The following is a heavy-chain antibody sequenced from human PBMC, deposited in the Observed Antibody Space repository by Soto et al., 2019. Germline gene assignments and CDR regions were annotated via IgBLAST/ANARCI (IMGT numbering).Heavy chain of an antibody. CDR3: ERYFWSGQLPFYFDQ. Sequence: QVLLVQSGAEVKKPGASVKVSCKASGYTFNSYGVSWVRQAPGQGLEWMGRISAYNGNTKYSQNLQGRVTMTIDTTTSSAYLEVRSLRSDDTAIYYCERYFWSGQLPFYFDQWGQGTLVTVSS. J-gene: IGHJ4*02. CDR1: GYTFNSYG. D-gene: IGHD3-3*01. V-gene: IGHV1-18*01. CDR2: ISAYNGNT.